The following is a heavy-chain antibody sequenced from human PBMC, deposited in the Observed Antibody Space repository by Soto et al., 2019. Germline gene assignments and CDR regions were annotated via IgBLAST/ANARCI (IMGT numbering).Heavy chain of an antibody. Sequence: QVQLVESGGGVVQPGRSLRLSCAASGFTFSSYGMHWVRQAPGKGLEWVAVISYDGSYKYYADSVKGRFTISRDNSKKKLYLQMNSLRAEDTAVYYCAKWNGGFDYWGQGTLVTGSS. CDR3: AKWNGGFDY. CDR1: GFTFSSYG. CDR2: ISYDGSYK. J-gene: IGHJ4*02. V-gene: IGHV3-30*18. D-gene: IGHD3-16*01.